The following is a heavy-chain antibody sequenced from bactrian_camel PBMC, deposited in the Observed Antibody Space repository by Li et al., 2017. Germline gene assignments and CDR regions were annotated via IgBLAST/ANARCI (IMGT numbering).Heavy chain of an antibody. V-gene: IGHV3S54*01. Sequence: QLVESGGGSTQPGGSMILSCIAGGDCKGWFRQAPGQEREGVAVNCAGDGRTWYAESVKGRFTISRNSAENTAYLQMNNLQPEDTATYYCAEGRGSRGEHCYSLNYWGQGTQVTVS. CDR1: GGDC. J-gene: IGHJ4*01. CDR3: AEGRGSRGEHCYSLNY. CDR2: NCAGDGRT. D-gene: IGHD6*01.